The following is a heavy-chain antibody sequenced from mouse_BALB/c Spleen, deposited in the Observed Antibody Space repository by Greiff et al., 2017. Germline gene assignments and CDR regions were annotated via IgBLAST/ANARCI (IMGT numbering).Heavy chain of an antibody. CDR1: GFTFSSYT. V-gene: IGHV5-12-2*01. D-gene: IGHD2-10*01. J-gene: IGHJ1*01. CDR2: ISNGGGST. Sequence: EVKLVGSGGGLVQPGGSLKLSCAASGFTFSSYTMSWVRQTPEKRLEWVAYISNGGGSTYYPDTVKGRFTISRDNAKNTLYLQMSSLKSEDTAMYYCAKRAYYGNYWYFDVWGAGTTVTVSS. CDR3: AKRAYYGNYWYFDV.